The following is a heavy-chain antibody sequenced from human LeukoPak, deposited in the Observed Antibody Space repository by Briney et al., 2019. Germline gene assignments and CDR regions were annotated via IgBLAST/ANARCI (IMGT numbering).Heavy chain of an antibody. CDR1: GGSISSYY. CDR2: IYYSGST. V-gene: IGHV4-59*08. Sequence: SETLSLTCTVSGGSISSYYWSWIRQPPGKGLEWIGYIYYSGSTNYNPSLKSRATISVDTSKNQFSLKLSSVTAADTAVYYCARLTPRGYSYGYSPSYFDYWGQGTLVTVSS. J-gene: IGHJ4*02. CDR3: ARLTPRGYSYGYSPSYFDY. D-gene: IGHD5-18*01.